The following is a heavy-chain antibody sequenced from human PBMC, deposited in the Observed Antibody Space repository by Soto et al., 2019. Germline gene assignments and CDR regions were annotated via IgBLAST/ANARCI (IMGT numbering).Heavy chain of an antibody. CDR1: GGSFSGYY. V-gene: IGHV4-34*01. Sequence: SETLSLTCAVYGGSFSGYYSSWIRQPPGKGLEWIGEINHSGSTNYNPSLKSRATISVDTSKNQFSLKLSSVTAADTAVYYCARGVFIRQVPAAFRDSSGWKNWFDPWGQGTLVTVSS. D-gene: IGHD6-19*01. CDR3: ARGVFIRQVPAAFRDSSGWKNWFDP. CDR2: INHSGST. J-gene: IGHJ5*02.